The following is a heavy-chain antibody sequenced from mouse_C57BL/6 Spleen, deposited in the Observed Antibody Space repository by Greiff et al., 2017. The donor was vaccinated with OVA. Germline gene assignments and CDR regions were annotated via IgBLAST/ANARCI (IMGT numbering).Heavy chain of an antibody. V-gene: IGHV1-26*01. J-gene: IGHJ4*01. CDR1: GYTFTDYY. CDR3: ARVYDGYPYAMDY. Sequence: EVQLQQSGPELVKPGASVKISCKASGYTFTDYYMNWVKQSHGKSLEWIGDINPNNGGTSYNQKFKGKATLTVDKSSSTAYMERRSLTSEDSAVYYCARVYDGYPYAMDYWGQGTSVTVSS. D-gene: IGHD2-3*01. CDR2: INPNNGGT.